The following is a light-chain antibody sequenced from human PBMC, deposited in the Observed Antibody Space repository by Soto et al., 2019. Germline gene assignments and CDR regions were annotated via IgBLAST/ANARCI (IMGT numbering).Light chain of an antibody. CDR1: QSLSSSQ. Sequence: EIVLTQSQATLSLSPGERATLSCRASQSLSSSQLAWYQQKPGQAPRLLIHDASSRATGISDRFTGSGSGTDFTLTITTLEPEDFAVYYCQQYGSSPRTFGLGTMVDIK. V-gene: IGKV3-20*01. J-gene: IGKJ1*01. CDR2: DAS. CDR3: QQYGSSPRT.